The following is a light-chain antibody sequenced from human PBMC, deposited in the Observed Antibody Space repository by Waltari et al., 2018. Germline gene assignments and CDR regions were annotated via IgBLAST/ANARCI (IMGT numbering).Light chain of an antibody. J-gene: IGLJ2*01. CDR1: SSDVGTYNY. CDR3: SSYISSSTLEL. CDR2: DVS. V-gene: IGLV2-14*03. Sequence: QSALTQPASVSGSPGQSITISCTGTSSDVGTYNYVPWYQQHQGKAPKLMIFDVSIRPSGVSKRFSVSKSGNTASLTISGLQAEDEADYYCSSYISSSTLELFGGGTSLTVL.